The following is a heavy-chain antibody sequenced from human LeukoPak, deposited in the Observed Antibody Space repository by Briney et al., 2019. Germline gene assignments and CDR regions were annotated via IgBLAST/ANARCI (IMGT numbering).Heavy chain of an antibody. D-gene: IGHD6-19*01. Sequence: GGSLRLSCVASEFTFSSHAMNWVRQAPGKGLEWVSSISGGGESTYYADSVKGRFTVSRDNSKNTLYLQINSLRGEDTAVYYCAKGKYSSGGVPDYWGQGTLSPSPQ. CDR1: EFTFSSHA. CDR2: ISGGGEST. J-gene: IGHJ4*02. V-gene: IGHV3-23*01. CDR3: AKGKYSSGGVPDY.